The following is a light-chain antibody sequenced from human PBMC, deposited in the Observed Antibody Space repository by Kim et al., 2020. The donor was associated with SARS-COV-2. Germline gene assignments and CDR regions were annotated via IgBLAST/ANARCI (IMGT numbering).Light chain of an antibody. CDR1: QSVSSY. CDR2: DAS. Sequence: LCLTPGERASLSCRASQSVSSYLAWYQQKPGQAPRILINDASNRATGIPARFSGSGSGTDFTLTISSLEPEDFAVYYCQQRSNWYTFGQGTKLEI. CDR3: QQRSNWYT. J-gene: IGKJ2*01. V-gene: IGKV3-11*01.